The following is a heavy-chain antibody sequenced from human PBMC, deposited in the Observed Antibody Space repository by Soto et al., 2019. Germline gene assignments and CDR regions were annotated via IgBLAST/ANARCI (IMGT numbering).Heavy chain of an antibody. V-gene: IGHV3-33*01. CDR3: ARDGVATTFRALNWFDN. D-gene: IGHD3-16*01. CDR2: IWSDGSNK. Sequence: GGSLRLSCAASGFTFSSYGMHWVRQAPGKGLEWVAVIWSDGSNKYYADSVKGRFTISRDNSNNTLYLQMTSLRTEETAVYYFARDGVATTFRALNWFDNWGQGTLVTVSS. J-gene: IGHJ5*02. CDR1: GFTFSSYG.